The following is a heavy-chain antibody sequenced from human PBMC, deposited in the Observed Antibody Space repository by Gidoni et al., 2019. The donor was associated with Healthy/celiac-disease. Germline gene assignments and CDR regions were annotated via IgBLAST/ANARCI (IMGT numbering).Heavy chain of an antibody. CDR3: ARAPRPVVTPGFDAFDI. J-gene: IGHJ3*02. D-gene: IGHD2-21*02. CDR1: GYSISMGYS. Sequence: QVQLPESGPGLVKPSETLSLTCTVSGYSISMGYSWGWIRQPPGKGLEWIGSIYHSGSTYYNPSLKSRVTISVDTSKNQFSLKLSSVTAADTAVYYCARAPRPVVTPGFDAFDIWGQGTMDTVSS. CDR2: IYHSGST. V-gene: IGHV4-38-2*02.